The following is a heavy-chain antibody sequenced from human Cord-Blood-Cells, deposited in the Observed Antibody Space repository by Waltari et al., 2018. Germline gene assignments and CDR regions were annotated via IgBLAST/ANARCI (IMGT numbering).Heavy chain of an antibody. J-gene: IGHJ5*02. Sequence: EVQLVESGGGLIQPGGSLRLSCAASGFTVSSNSMSWVRQAPGKGLEWVSVIYSGGSKYYADSVKGRFTISRDNSKNTLYLQMNSLRAEDTAVYYCARDRLHYNWFDPWGQGTLVTVSS. V-gene: IGHV3-53*01. CDR3: ARDRLHYNWFDP. D-gene: IGHD4-4*01. CDR1: GFTVSSNS. CDR2: IYSGGSK.